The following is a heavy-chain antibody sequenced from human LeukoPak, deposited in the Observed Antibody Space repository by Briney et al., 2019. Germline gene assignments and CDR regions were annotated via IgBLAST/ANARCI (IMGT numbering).Heavy chain of an antibody. CDR1: GDSISSSY. CDR3: ARDRGYGMDV. J-gene: IGHJ6*02. Sequence: SETLSLTCTVSGDSISSSYWSWVRQPPGKGLDWIGFIYYSGSTNYNPSLKSRVTISVDTSKNQLSLKLSSVTAADTAVYYCARDRGYGMDVWGQGTTVTVSS. V-gene: IGHV4-59*01. CDR2: IYYSGST.